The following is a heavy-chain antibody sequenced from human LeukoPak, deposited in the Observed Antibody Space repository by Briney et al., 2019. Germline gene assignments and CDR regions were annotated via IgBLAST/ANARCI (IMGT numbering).Heavy chain of an antibody. Sequence: PGGSLRLSCAASGFTFSSYSMNWVRQAPGKGLEWVSYISSSSSTIYYADSVKGRFTISRDNAKNSLYLQMNSLRAEDTAVYYCASFLGIAVAGTQRIDIWGQGTMVTVSS. CDR3: ASFLGIAVAGTQRIDI. CDR2: ISSSSSTI. V-gene: IGHV3-48*01. J-gene: IGHJ3*02. CDR1: GFTFSSYS. D-gene: IGHD6-19*01.